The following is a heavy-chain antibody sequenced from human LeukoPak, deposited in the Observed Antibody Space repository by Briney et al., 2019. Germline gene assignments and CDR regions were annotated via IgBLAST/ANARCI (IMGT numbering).Heavy chain of an antibody. J-gene: IGHJ6*02. CDR3: ARARGDSSGYYVYYYYGMDV. Sequence: ASVKVSCTASGDTFTSYYMHWVRQAPGQGLEWMGIINPSGGSTSYAQKFQGRVTMTRDTSTSTVYMELSSLRSEDTAVYYCARARGDSSGYYVYYYYGMDVWGQGTTVTVSS. V-gene: IGHV1-46*01. D-gene: IGHD3-22*01. CDR1: GDTFTSYY. CDR2: INPSGGST.